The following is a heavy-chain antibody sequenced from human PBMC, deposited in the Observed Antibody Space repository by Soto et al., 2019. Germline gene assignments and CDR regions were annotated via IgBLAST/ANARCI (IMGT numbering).Heavy chain of an antibody. Sequence: GGSLRLSCAASGFTFSNYAINWVRQSPGKGLEWVSVISGSVGSTYYADSVKGRFTITRDNSKNTLYLQMNSLSVDDTAVYYCTRGSAYWGQGILVTVSS. J-gene: IGHJ4*02. CDR2: ISGSVGST. D-gene: IGHD3-10*01. CDR1: GFTFSNYA. V-gene: IGHV3-23*01. CDR3: TRGSAY.